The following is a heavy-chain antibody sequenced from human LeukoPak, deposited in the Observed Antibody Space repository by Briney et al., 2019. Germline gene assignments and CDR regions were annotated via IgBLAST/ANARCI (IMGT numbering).Heavy chain of an antibody. J-gene: IGHJ3*02. Sequence: PGGSLRLSCAASGFTFSSYAMSWVRQAPGKGLEWVSGISGSGGSTYYADSVKGRFTISRDNSKNTLYLQMNSLRAEDTAVYYCAGRNYYGSGSYAPSNAFDIWGQGTMVTVSS. D-gene: IGHD3-10*01. CDR1: GFTFSSYA. CDR2: ISGSGGST. CDR3: AGRNYYGSGSYAPSNAFDI. V-gene: IGHV3-23*01.